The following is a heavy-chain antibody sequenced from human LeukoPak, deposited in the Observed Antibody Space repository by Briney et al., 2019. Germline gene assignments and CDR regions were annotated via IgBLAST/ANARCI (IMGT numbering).Heavy chain of an antibody. J-gene: IGHJ5*02. D-gene: IGHD3-22*01. Sequence: ASVKVSCKASGYTFTSYAMNWVRQAPGQGLEWMGWINTNTGNPTSAQGFTGRFVFSLDTSVSTAYLQISSLKAEDTAVYYCARDHYYDTRLDWFDPWGQGTLVTVSS. CDR2: INTNTGNP. V-gene: IGHV7-4-1*02. CDR1: GYTFTSYA. CDR3: ARDHYYDTRLDWFDP.